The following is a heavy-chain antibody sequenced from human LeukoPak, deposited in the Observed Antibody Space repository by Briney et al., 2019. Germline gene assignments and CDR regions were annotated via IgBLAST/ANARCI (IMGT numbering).Heavy chain of an antibody. J-gene: IGHJ4*02. Sequence: ASVKVSCKASGYTFTSYYMHWVRQATGQGLEWMGWMNPNSGNTGYAQKFQGRVTMTRNTSISTAYMELSSLRSEDTAVYYCARELRYFDPFDYWGQGTLVTVSS. V-gene: IGHV1-8*02. D-gene: IGHD3-9*01. CDR3: ARELRYFDPFDY. CDR2: MNPNSGNT. CDR1: GYTFTSYY.